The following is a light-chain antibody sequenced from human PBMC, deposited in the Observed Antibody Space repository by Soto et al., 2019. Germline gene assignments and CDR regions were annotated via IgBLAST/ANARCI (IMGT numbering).Light chain of an antibody. CDR2: EGS. CDR3: CSYAGSGTWV. V-gene: IGLV2-23*01. CDR1: SSDVGSYNL. Sequence: QSALTQPASVSGSPGQSITISCTGTSSDVGSYNLVSWCQQHPGKAPKLMIYEGSKRPSGVSNRFSGSKSDNTASLTISGLQAEDEADYYCCSYAGSGTWVFGGGTKLTVL. J-gene: IGLJ3*02.